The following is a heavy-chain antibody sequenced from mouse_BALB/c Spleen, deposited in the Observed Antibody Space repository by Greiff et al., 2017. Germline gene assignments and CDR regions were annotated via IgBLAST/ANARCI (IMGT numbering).Heavy chain of an antibody. CDR2: IRLKSNNYAT. V-gene: IGHV6-6*02. D-gene: IGHD2-14*01. CDR1: GFTFSNYW. Sequence: EVKLEESGGGLVQPGGSMKLSCVASGFTFSNYWMNWVRQSPEKGLEWVAEIRLKSNNYATHYAESVKGRFTISRDDSKSSVYLQMNNLRAEDTGIYYCTRLEVRRGAFDYWGQGTTLTVSS. CDR3: TRLEVRRGAFDY. J-gene: IGHJ2*01.